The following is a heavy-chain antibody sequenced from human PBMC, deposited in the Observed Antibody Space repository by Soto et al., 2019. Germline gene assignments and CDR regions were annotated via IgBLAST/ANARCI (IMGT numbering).Heavy chain of an antibody. D-gene: IGHD2-2*01. Sequence: EVQLVESGGGLVQPGGSLKLSCAASGFTFSGSAMHWVRQASGKGLEWVGRIRSKANSYATAYAASVKGRFTISRDDSKNTAHLQMNSLKTEDSAVYYWTVAVVVPAAIHYYGMDVWGQGTTVTVSS. J-gene: IGHJ6*02. CDR2: IRSKANSYAT. V-gene: IGHV3-73*02. CDR3: TVAVVVPAAIHYYGMDV. CDR1: GFTFSGSA.